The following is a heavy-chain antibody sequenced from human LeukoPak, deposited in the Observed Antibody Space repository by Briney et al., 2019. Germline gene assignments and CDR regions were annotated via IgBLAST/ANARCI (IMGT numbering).Heavy chain of an antibody. Sequence: SETLSLTCTVSGGSISSGGYYWGWIRQHPGKGLEWIGYIYCSGSTYYNPALKSRVTISVDTSKNQFSLKLSSVTAADTAVYYCARDVSGAMTWGQGTLVTVSS. V-gene: IGHV4-31*03. CDR3: ARDVSGAMT. J-gene: IGHJ4*02. CDR2: IYCSGST. D-gene: IGHD4/OR15-4a*01. CDR1: GGSISSGGYY.